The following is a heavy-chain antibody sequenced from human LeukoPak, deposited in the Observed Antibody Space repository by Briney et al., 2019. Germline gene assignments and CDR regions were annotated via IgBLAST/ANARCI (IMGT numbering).Heavy chain of an antibody. J-gene: IGHJ4*02. CDR2: IYYGGST. D-gene: IGHD4-17*01. CDR3: ARLMTTVTTLVVGLDY. V-gene: IGHV4-39*01. Sequence: PETLSLTCTVSGGSISSSSYYWGWIRQPPGKGLEWIGSIYYGGSTYYNPSLKSRVTISVDTSKNQFSLKLSSVTDADTAVYYCARLMTTVTTLVVGLDYWGQGTLVSVSS. CDR1: GGSISSSSYY.